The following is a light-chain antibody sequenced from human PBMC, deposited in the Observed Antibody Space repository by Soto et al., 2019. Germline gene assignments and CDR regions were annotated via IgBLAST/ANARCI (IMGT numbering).Light chain of an antibody. V-gene: IGKV3-15*01. CDR1: QSVSSN. Sequence: EIVMTQSPATLSVSPGERATLSCRASQSVSSNLAWYQQKPGQAPTLLIYGASARATGIPVRFSGSRSGTEFTLTISSLQSEDFAVYYCQHYNNCPFTFGQGTKLEIK. CDR2: GAS. CDR3: QHYNNCPFT. J-gene: IGKJ2*01.